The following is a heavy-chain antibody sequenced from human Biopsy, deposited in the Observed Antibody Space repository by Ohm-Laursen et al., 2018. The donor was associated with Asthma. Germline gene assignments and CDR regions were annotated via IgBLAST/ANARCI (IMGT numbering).Heavy chain of an antibody. CDR1: RFTYE. Sequence: SPRLSCSASRFTYELHWVRQAPGKGLEWVALISFDGSTKYFADSVKGRFTISRDNSKNTLYLQMNSLRAEDTAVYYCARAISSSWWAVEYWGQGTLVTVSS. CDR3: ARAISSSWWAVEY. V-gene: IGHV3-30*03. D-gene: IGHD6-6*01. J-gene: IGHJ4*02. CDR2: ISFDGSTK.